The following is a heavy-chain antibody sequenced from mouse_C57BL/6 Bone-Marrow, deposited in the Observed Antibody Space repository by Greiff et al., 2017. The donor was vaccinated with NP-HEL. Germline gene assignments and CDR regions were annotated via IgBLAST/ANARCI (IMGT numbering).Heavy chain of an antibody. J-gene: IGHJ2*01. Sequence: QVQLQQSGPELVKPGASVKISCKASGYAFSSSWMNWVKQRPGKGLEWIGRIYPGDGDTNYNGKFKGKATLTADKSSSTAYMQLSSLTSEDSAVYVCARSVYYYGSSPDYWGQGTTLTVSS. V-gene: IGHV1-82*01. D-gene: IGHD1-1*01. CDR3: ARSVYYYGSSPDY. CDR2: IYPGDGDT. CDR1: GYAFSSSW.